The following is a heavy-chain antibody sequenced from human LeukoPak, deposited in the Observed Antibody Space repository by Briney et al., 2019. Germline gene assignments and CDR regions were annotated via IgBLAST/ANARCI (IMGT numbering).Heavy chain of an antibody. D-gene: IGHD6-19*01. Sequence: PGRSLRLSCAASGFTFSSYVMHWVRQAPGKGLVCVSRISNDGSDKYYADSVKGRFTISRDNSKNTLYLQMNSLRAEDTAVYYCARDGGYSRGWTYGAGDYWGQGTLVTVSS. CDR1: GFTFSSYV. J-gene: IGHJ4*02. CDR2: ISNDGSDK. CDR3: ARDGGYSRGWTYGAGDY. V-gene: IGHV3-30*04.